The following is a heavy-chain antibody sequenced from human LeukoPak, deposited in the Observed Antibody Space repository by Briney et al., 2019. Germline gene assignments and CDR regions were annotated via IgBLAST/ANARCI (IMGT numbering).Heavy chain of an antibody. D-gene: IGHD6-13*01. Sequence: GGSLRLSCAASGFTFSSYSMNWVRQAPGKGLEWVSSISSSSYIYYADSVKGRFTISRDNAKNSLYLQMNSLRAEDTAVYYCASSGFIAAAGTPDYWGQGTLVTVSS. CDR2: ISSSSYI. V-gene: IGHV3-21*01. CDR3: ASSGFIAAAGTPDY. CDR1: GFTFSSYS. J-gene: IGHJ4*02.